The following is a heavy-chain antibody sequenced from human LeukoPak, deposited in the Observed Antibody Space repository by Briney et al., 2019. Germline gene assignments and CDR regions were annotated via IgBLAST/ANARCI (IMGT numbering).Heavy chain of an antibody. CDR1: GFTVSSNY. Sequence: GGSLRLSCAASGFTVSSNYMNWVRQAPGKGLEWVSVIYSGGSTNYADSVKGRSTISRDNSKDTGYLQMNRLRAEDTAVYYCAREPYCSGGSCYHAFDIWGQGTMDTVSS. CDR2: IYSGGST. V-gene: IGHV3-53*01. J-gene: IGHJ3*02. CDR3: AREPYCSGGSCYHAFDI. D-gene: IGHD2-15*01.